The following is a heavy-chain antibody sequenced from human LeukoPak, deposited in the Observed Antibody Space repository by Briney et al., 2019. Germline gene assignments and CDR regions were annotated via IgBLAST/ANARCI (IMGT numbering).Heavy chain of an antibody. D-gene: IGHD1-26*01. CDR1: GYTFTSYD. J-gene: IGHJ6*02. Sequence: ASVKVSCKASGYTFTSYDINWVRQATGQGLEWMGWMNPNSGNTGYAQKFQGGVTMTRNTSISTAYMELSSLRSEDTAVYYCARVYFSGSYYYYYGMDVWGQGTTVTVSS. V-gene: IGHV1-8*01. CDR2: MNPNSGNT. CDR3: ARVYFSGSYYYYYGMDV.